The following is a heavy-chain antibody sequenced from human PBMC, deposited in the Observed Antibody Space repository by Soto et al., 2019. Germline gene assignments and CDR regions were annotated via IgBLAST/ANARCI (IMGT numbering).Heavy chain of an antibody. CDR1: GGSFSGYY. J-gene: IGHJ6*03. Sequence: PSETLSLTCAVYGGSFSGYYWSWIRQPPGKGLEWIGEINHSGSTNYNPSLKSRVTISVDTSKNQFSLKLSSVTAADTAVYYCARGRARCMDVWGKGTTVTVSS. CDR3: ARGRARCMDV. V-gene: IGHV4-34*01. CDR2: INHSGST.